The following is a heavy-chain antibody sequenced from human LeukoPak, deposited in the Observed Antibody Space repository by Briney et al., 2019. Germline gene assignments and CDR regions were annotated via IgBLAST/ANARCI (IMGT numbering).Heavy chain of an antibody. CDR1: GYTFTSYY. J-gene: IGHJ5*02. V-gene: IGHV1-2*02. Sequence: ASVKVSCKASGYTFTSYYIHWLRQAPGQGLEWMGWINPNSGGTNYAQKFQGRVTMTRDTSISTAYMELSRLRPDDTAVYYCARDATYSSGWYIDPWGQGTLVTVSS. CDR3: ARDATYSSGWYIDP. D-gene: IGHD6-19*01. CDR2: INPNSGGT.